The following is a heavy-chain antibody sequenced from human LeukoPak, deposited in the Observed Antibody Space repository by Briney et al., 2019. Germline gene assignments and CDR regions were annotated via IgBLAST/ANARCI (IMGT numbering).Heavy chain of an antibody. CDR1: GYTFTSYA. Sequence: GASVKVSCKASGYTFTSYAMHWVRQAPGQRLEWMGWINAGNGNTKYSQKFQGRVTITRDTSASTAYMELSSLRSEGTAVYYCARVHWTGSHFDYWGQGTLVTVSS. D-gene: IGHD3/OR15-3a*01. CDR2: INAGNGNT. V-gene: IGHV1-3*01. CDR3: ARVHWTGSHFDY. J-gene: IGHJ4*02.